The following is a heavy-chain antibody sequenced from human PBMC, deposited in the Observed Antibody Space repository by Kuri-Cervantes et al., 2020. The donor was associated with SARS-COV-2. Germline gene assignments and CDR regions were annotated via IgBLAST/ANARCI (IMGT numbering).Heavy chain of an antibody. CDR1: GGSISSHY. Sequence: GSLRLSCTVSGGSISSHYWSWIRQPPGKGLEWIGYIYHSGSTYYNPSLKSRVTISVDTSKNQFSLKLSSVTAADTAVYYCARLSGYDSSGYNDYWGQGTLVTVSS. V-gene: IGHV4-59*04. CDR3: ARLSGYDSSGYNDY. CDR2: IYHSGST. J-gene: IGHJ4*02. D-gene: IGHD3-22*01.